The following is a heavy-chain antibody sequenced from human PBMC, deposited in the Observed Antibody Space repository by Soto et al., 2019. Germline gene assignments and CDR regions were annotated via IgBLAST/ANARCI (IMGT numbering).Heavy chain of an antibody. Sequence: QVQLQESGPGLVKPSQTLSLTCTVSGGSISSGGYYWSWIRQHPGKGLEWIGYIYYRGITYYNTYLKSRVTITVYTSNNRFSLKLSSVTAADTAVYYCAREWYYYGSGKRFDPWGQGTLVTVSS. CDR1: GGSISSGGYY. D-gene: IGHD3-10*01. CDR2: IYYRGIT. J-gene: IGHJ5*02. CDR3: AREWYYYGSGKRFDP. V-gene: IGHV4-31*03.